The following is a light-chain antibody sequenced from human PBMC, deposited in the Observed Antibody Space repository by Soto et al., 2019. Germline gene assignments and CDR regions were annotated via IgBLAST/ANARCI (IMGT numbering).Light chain of an antibody. CDR2: YDD. CDR1: NSNIGNNE. CDR3: AAWDDSLNGVV. V-gene: IGLV1-36*01. J-gene: IGLJ3*02. Sequence: QSVLTQPPSVSGAPRQRVTTSCSGSNSNIGNNEVNWYQQFPGKAPKLLIYYDDLRPSGVSARFSGSKSGASASLAISGLQSEDEAVYYCAAWDDSLNGVVFGGGTKLTVL.